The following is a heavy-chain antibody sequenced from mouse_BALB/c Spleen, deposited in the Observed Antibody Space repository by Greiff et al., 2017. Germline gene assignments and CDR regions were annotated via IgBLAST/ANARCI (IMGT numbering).Heavy chain of an antibody. V-gene: IGHV3-2*02. CDR1: GYSITSDYA. Sequence: EVQLVESGPGLVKPSQSLSLTCTVTGYSITSDYAWNWIRQFPGNKLEWMGYISYSGSTSYNPSLKSRISITRDTSKNQFFLQLNSVTTEDTATYYCARKRGNYWYVDVWGAGTTVTVSS. J-gene: IGHJ1*01. CDR3: ARKRGNYWYVDV. CDR2: ISYSGST. D-gene: IGHD2-1*01.